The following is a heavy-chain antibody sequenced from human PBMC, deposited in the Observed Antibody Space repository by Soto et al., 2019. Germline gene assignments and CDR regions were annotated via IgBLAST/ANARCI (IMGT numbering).Heavy chain of an antibody. Sequence: SETLSLTCTVSGGSISSSSYYWGWIRQPPGKGLEWIGSIYYSGSTYYNPSLKSRVTISVDTSKNQFSLKLSSVTAADTAVYYCARRFFYSSSWDAFDIWGQGTMVTVSS. V-gene: IGHV4-39*01. CDR1: GGSISSSSYY. D-gene: IGHD6-13*01. CDR3: ARRFFYSSSWDAFDI. CDR2: IYYSGST. J-gene: IGHJ3*02.